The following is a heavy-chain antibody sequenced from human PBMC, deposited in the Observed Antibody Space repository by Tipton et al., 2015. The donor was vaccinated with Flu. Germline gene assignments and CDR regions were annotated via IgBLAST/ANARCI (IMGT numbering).Heavy chain of an antibody. CDR2: PWYDGGNV. CDR3: AREGPSDYGMDV. CDR1: GFTFGSYG. J-gene: IGHJ6*02. V-gene: IGHV3-33*01. Sequence: SLRLSCAASGFTFGSYGMHWVRQAPGKGLEWVAYPWYDGGNVHYGDSVKGRFTISRDNSKNTVYLQMTSLRVEDTAVYFCAREGPSDYGMDVWGQGTTVTVSS.